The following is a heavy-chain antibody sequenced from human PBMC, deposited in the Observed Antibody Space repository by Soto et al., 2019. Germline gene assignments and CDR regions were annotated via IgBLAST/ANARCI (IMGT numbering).Heavy chain of an antibody. CDR3: TTDGGYGMPSLYFAY. CDR1: GFTFSNAW. D-gene: IGHD2-15*01. CDR2: IKSKTDGGTI. V-gene: IGHV3-15*01. J-gene: IGHJ4*02. Sequence: GGSLRLSCASSGFTFSNAWMTWVRQAPGKGLEWVGRIKSKTDGGTIDYAAPVKGRFTVSRDDSETTLYLQMNSLKTEDTAVYYFTTDGGYGMPSLYFAYGGRGSPVTGSS.